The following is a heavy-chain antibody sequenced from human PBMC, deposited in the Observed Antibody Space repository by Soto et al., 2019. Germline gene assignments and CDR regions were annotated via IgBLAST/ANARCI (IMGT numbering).Heavy chain of an antibody. CDR3: ARDRVGSGSYYGPALIDY. D-gene: IGHD1-26*01. CDR1: GFTFSSYA. Sequence: PGGSLRLSCAASGFTFSSYAMHWVRQAPGKGLEWVAVISYDGSNKYYADSVKGRFTISRDNSKNTLHLQMNSLRAEDTAVYYCARDRVGSGSYYGPALIDYWGQGTLVTVSS. J-gene: IGHJ4*02. V-gene: IGHV3-30-3*01. CDR2: ISYDGSNK.